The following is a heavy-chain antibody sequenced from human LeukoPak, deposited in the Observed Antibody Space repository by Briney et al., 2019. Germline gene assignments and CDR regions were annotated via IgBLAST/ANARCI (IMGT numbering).Heavy chain of an antibody. V-gene: IGHV3-13*01. CDR2: IGTAGDT. Sequence: PGGSLRLSCAASGFTFSSYDIHWVRQATGKGLEWVSAIGTAGDTYYPGSVKGRFTISRENAKNSLYLQMNSLRAEDTAVYYCARERIAVAGTGLDLDYWGQGTLVTVSS. CDR3: ARERIAVAGTGLDLDY. CDR1: GFTFSSYD. J-gene: IGHJ4*02. D-gene: IGHD6-19*01.